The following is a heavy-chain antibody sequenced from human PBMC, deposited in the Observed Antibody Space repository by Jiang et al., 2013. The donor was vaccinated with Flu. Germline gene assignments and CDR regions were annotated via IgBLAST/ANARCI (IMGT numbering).Heavy chain of an antibody. CDR2: IYYSGST. CDR1: GGSISSSSYY. J-gene: IGHJ4*02. D-gene: IGHD3-3*01. V-gene: IGHV4-39*01. CDR3: ARNDFSVATIDY. Sequence: LLKPSETLSLTCTVSGGSISSSSYYWGWIRQPPGKGLEWIGCIYYSGSTYYNPSLKSRVTISVDTSKNQFSLKLSSVTAADTAVYYCARNDFSVATIDYWGQGTLVTVSS.